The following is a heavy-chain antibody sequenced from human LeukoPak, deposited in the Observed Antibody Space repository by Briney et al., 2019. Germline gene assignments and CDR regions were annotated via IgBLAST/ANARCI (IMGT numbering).Heavy chain of an antibody. CDR3: ASQECSSTSCYLPY. CDR1: GFTFSDYY. J-gene: IGHJ4*02. D-gene: IGHD2-2*01. V-gene: IGHV3-11*01. CDR2: IGDSGTTI. Sequence: GGSLRLSCAASGFTFSDYYMSWIRQAPGKGLEWVSYIGDSGTTIYYAGSVKGRFTISSDNAKNSLYLQMSSLRAEDTAVYYCASQECSSTSCYLPYWGQGTLVTVSS.